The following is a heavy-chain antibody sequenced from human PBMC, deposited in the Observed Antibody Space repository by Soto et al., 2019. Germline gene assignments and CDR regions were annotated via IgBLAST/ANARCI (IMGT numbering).Heavy chain of an antibody. CDR3: AKDCEELALSWYQGLAFDY. D-gene: IGHD6-13*01. CDR2: ISGSGGST. Sequence: PGGSLRLSCAASGFTFSSYAMSWVRQAPGKGLEWVSAISGSGGSTYYADSVKGRFTISRDNSKNTLYLQMNSLRAEDTAVYYCAKDCEELALSWYQGLAFDYWGQGTLVTVSS. CDR1: GFTFSSYA. J-gene: IGHJ4*02. V-gene: IGHV3-23*01.